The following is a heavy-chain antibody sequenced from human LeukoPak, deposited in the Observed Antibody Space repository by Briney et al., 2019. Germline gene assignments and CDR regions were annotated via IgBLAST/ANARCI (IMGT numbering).Heavy chain of an antibody. D-gene: IGHD3-3*01. CDR2: ISGSGGST. CDR1: GFTFSSYA. V-gene: IGHV3-23*01. J-gene: IGHJ6*04. Sequence: GGSLRLSCAASGFTFSSYAMGWVRQAPGKGLEWVSAISGSGGSTYYADSVKGRFTISRDNSKNTLYLQMNSLRAEDTAVYYCAKGGYDFWSGYLDVWGKGTTVTVSS. CDR3: AKGGYDFWSGYLDV.